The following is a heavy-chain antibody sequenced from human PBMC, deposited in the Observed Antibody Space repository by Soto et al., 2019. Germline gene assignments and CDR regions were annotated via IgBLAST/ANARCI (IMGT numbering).Heavy chain of an antibody. V-gene: IGHV3-23*01. J-gene: IGHJ4*02. D-gene: IGHD6-6*01. CDR1: GFTFSTYG. Sequence: HPGGSLRLSCAASGFTFSTYGMNWVRQAPGKGLEWVSSVTDTGGGTYYPDSVKGRFTISRDNSRNTLYLQMNSLRAEDTAVYYCAKRTSYSSSPYFDYWGQGTLVTVSS. CDR2: VTDTGGGT. CDR3: AKRTSYSSSPYFDY.